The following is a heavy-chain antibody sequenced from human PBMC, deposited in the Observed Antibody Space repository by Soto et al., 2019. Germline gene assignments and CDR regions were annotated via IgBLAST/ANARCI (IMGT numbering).Heavy chain of an antibody. D-gene: IGHD2-2*01. CDR2: ISSNGESTYHTGAT. J-gene: IGHJ3*01. V-gene: IGHV3-23*01. CDR3: TKALYCSSTSCYSGGDSFHV. Sequence: GGSVRRSCTASWFNFRSYAMSWVRQAPWKGLEWFSIISSNGESTYHTGATYYADSVRGRLTISRDNSKKTLYLQMRSLRADDTALYFCTKALYCSSTSCYSGGDSFHVWGQVPMVTVSS. CDR1: WFNFRSYA.